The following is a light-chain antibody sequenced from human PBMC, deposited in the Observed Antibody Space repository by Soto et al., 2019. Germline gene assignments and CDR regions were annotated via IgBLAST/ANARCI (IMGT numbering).Light chain of an antibody. Sequence: DIQMTQSPSSLSASVGDRVTIACRASRGITNSVVWYQQKPGKVPRLLMYGASNLQSGVSSRFAGSGFGTEFTLSISSLQPGDVATYYCQQYDSVPLTFGGGTKVDIK. CDR1: RGITNS. V-gene: IGKV1-27*01. J-gene: IGKJ4*01. CDR2: GAS. CDR3: QQYDSVPLT.